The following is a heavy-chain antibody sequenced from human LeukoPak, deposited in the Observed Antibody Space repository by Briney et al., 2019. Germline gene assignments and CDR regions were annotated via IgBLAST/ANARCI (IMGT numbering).Heavy chain of an antibody. CDR3: ARLSMVRGVNIDY. Sequence: SETLSLTCTVSGGPISSSSYYWGWIRQPPGKGLEWIVSIYYSGSTSYNPSLQSRVTISVYTSKNQFSLKLRSVTAADTAVYYCARLSMVRGVNIDYWGQGTLVTVSA. CDR2: IYYSGST. CDR1: GGPISSSSYY. J-gene: IGHJ4*02. V-gene: IGHV4-39*01. D-gene: IGHD3-10*01.